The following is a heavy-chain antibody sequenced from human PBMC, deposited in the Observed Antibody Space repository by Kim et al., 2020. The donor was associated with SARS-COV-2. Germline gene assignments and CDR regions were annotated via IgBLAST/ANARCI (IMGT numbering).Heavy chain of an antibody. CDR2: IKQDGSEK. CDR3: ARAYNWESTGWFDP. J-gene: IGHJ5*02. D-gene: IGHD1-20*01. V-gene: IGHV3-7*03. CDR1: GFTFSSYW. Sequence: GGSLRLSCAASGFTFSSYWMSWVRQAPGKGLEWVANIKQDGSEKYYVDSVKGRFTISRDNAKNSLYLQMNSLRAEDTAVYYCARAYNWESTGWFDPWGQGTLVTVSS.